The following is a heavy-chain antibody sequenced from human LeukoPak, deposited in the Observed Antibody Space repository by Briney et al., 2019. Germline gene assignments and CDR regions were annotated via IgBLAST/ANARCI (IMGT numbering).Heavy chain of an antibody. Sequence: ASVKVSRKASGYTFTSYDINWVRQATGQGLEWTGWMNPNSGNTGYAQKFQGRVTMTRNTSISTAYTELSSLRSEDTAVYYCARGSAGTTDYWGQGTLVTVSS. V-gene: IGHV1-8*01. CDR1: GYTFTSYD. CDR3: ARGSAGTTDY. D-gene: IGHD1-7*01. CDR2: MNPNSGNT. J-gene: IGHJ4*02.